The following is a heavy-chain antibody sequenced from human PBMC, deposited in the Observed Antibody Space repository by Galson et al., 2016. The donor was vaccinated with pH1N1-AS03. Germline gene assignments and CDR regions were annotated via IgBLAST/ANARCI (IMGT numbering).Heavy chain of an antibody. Sequence: PALVKPPQTLTLTCTVSGFSLSTGGMRVSWIRQPPGKALEWLGRIDWDDGTFYSTSLKTRLTISKDTSKNQVVLTMTNMDPVDTGTYYCARILNYNTGLDVWGPGATVTVSS. CDR3: ARILNYNTGLDV. V-gene: IGHV2-70*04. CDR2: IDWDDGT. D-gene: IGHD5-24*01. CDR1: GFSLSTGGMR. J-gene: IGHJ6*02.